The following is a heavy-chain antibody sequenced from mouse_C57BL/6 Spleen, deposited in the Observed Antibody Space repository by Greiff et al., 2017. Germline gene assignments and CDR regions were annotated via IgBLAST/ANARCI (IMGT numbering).Heavy chain of an antibody. J-gene: IGHJ3*01. CDR1: GYTFTEYT. V-gene: IGHV1-62-2*01. CDR2: FYPGSGSI. D-gene: IGHD4-1*02. CDR3: ARHEDQLGPFAY. Sequence: QVQLKESGAELVKPGASVKLSCKASGYTFTEYTIHWVKQRSGQGLEWIGWFYPGSGSIKYNEKFKDKTPLTADKSSSTVYMELSRLTSEDSAVYFCARHEDQLGPFAYWGQGTLVTVSA.